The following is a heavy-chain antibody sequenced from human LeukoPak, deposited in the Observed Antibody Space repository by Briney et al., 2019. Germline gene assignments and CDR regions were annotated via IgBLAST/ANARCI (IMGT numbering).Heavy chain of an antibody. V-gene: IGHV3-30*03. Sequence: GGSLRLSCAASGFTFSSYGMHWVRQAPGKGLEWVAVISYDGSNKYYADSVKGRFTISRDNSKNTLYLQMNSLRAEDTAVYYCARGWAYSSSWYYLDYWGQGTLVTVSS. CDR1: GFTFSSYG. CDR2: ISYDGSNK. CDR3: ARGWAYSSSWYYLDY. D-gene: IGHD6-13*01. J-gene: IGHJ4*02.